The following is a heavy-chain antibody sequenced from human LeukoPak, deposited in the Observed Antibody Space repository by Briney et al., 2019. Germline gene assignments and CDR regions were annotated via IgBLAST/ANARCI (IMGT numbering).Heavy chain of an antibody. CDR2: INPNNGDT. V-gene: IGHV1-2*02. CDR1: GYTFTSYY. J-gene: IGHJ4*02. D-gene: IGHD5-12*01. CDR3: ARGGYSGTEKPNDY. Sequence: GASVKVSCKASGYTFTSYYMHWVRQAPGQGLEWMGWINPNNGDTYSAQKFQGRVIMTRDTSITTAYMELRRLRSDDTAVYYCARGGYSGTEKPNDYWGPGTLVTVSS.